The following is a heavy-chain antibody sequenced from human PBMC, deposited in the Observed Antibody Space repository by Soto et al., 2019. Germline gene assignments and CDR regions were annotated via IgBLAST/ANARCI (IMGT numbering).Heavy chain of an antibody. CDR3: ARDGQWLVRGWFDP. D-gene: IGHD6-19*01. CDR2: IIPIFGTA. Sequence: PSVKVSCKASGGTFSSYAISWVRQAPGQGLEWMGGIIPIFGTANYAQKFQGRVTITADESTSTAYMELSSLRSEDTAVYYCARDGQWLVRGWFDPWGQGTLVTVSS. CDR1: GGTFSSYA. V-gene: IGHV1-69*13. J-gene: IGHJ5*02.